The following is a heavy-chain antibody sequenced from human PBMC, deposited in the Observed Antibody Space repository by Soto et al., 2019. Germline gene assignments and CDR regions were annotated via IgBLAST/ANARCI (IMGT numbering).Heavy chain of an antibody. Sequence: PGGSLRLSCTAPGFNFGDYAMNWVRQAPRKGLEWVGFVRSKTYGGTTEYAPSVKGRFIISRDDSKNIAYLQMNSLKTEDTAVFYCAATAGATEPFDYWGQGTVVTVSS. D-gene: IGHD1-26*01. J-gene: IGHJ4*02. CDR1: GFNFGDYA. CDR2: VRSKTYGGTT. V-gene: IGHV3-49*04. CDR3: AATAGATEPFDY.